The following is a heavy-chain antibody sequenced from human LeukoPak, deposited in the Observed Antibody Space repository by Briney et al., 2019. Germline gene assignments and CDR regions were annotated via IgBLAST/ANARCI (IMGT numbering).Heavy chain of an antibody. CDR2: INSGSSYI. CDR3: AKDLGGSGSFSSEVY. Sequence: PGGSLRLSCAASGFTFSSYWMSWVRQAPGKGLEWLSFINSGSSYIKYADSVKGRFIISRDNDKSSVYLQMDGLRAEDTAVYYCAKDLGGSGSFSSEVYWGQGVLATVSS. D-gene: IGHD3-10*01. CDR1: GFTFSSYW. J-gene: IGHJ4*02. V-gene: IGHV3-21*04.